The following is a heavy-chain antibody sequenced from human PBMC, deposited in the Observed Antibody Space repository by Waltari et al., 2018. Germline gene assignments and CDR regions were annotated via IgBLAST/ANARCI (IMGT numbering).Heavy chain of an antibody. CDR2: INPNSGGT. CDR1: GYTFTGYF. V-gene: IGHV1-2*05. CDR3: ATWRENAFDV. Sequence: QVQLVPSGAELKKRGASVKVSCEASGYTFTGYFIHWVQQAPGQGLEWMGRINPNSGGTNYAQKFQGRVTLTRDKSINTAYMDLSRLTSDDTGMYYCATWRENAFDVWGQGTMVTVST. D-gene: IGHD1-1*01. J-gene: IGHJ3*01.